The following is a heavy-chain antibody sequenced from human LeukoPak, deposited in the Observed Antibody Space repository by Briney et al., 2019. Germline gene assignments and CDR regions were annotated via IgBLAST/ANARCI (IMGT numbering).Heavy chain of an antibody. CDR3: ARENHYYDSSGYYGPFDY. V-gene: IGHV4-39*07. Sequence: PSETLSLTCTVSGGSISSSSYYWGWIRQPPGKGLEWIGSIYYSGSTYYNPSLKSRVTISVDTSKNQFSLKLSSVTAADTAVYYCARENHYYDSSGYYGPFDYWGQGTLVTVSS. CDR1: GGSISSSSYY. D-gene: IGHD3-22*01. CDR2: IYYSGST. J-gene: IGHJ4*02.